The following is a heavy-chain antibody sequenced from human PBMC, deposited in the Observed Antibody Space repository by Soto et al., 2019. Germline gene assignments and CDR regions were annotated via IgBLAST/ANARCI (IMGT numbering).Heavy chain of an antibody. CDR2: IWYDGSNK. V-gene: IGHV3-33*01. J-gene: IGHJ3*02. CDR1: GFIFSSYG. Sequence: GGALRLSWAASGFIFSSYGMHWVRQAPGKGLEWVAVIWYDGSNKYYADSVKGRFTISRDNSKNTLYLQMNSLRAEDTAVYYCARVEDIAAAGHEAFDMWGQGTMVTVSS. CDR3: ARVEDIAAAGHEAFDM. D-gene: IGHD6-13*01.